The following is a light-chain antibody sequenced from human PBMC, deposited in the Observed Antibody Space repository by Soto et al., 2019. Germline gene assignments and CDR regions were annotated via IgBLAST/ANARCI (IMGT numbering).Light chain of an antibody. Sequence: QSVLTQPPSGSGIPGPTGTISCSGRSSNIGSNYVYWYQQLPGTAPKLLIYRNNQRPSGVPDRFSGSKSGTSASLAISGLRSEDEADYYCAAWDDSLSGGVFGTGTKVTVL. CDR2: RNN. J-gene: IGLJ1*01. CDR1: SSNIGSNY. CDR3: AAWDDSLSGGV. V-gene: IGLV1-47*01.